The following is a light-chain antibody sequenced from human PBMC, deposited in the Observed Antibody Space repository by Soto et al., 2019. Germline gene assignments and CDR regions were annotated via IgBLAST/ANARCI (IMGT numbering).Light chain of an antibody. CDR1: RSDVGIYNL. CDR2: EDI. CDR3: CSYAGYSTLV. J-gene: IGLJ3*02. V-gene: IGLV2-23*01. Sequence: QSALTQPASVSGSPGQSITISCTGSRSDVGIYNLVSWYQQHPGKAPQLIIYEDIKRPSGVSDRISGSKSGNTASLTISGLKPEDEADYHCCSYAGYSTLVFGGGTKLTVL.